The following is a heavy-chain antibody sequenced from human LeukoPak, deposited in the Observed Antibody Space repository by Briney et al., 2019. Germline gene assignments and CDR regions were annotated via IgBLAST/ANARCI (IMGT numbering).Heavy chain of an antibody. Sequence: GGSLRLSCAASGFTFSDYYMSWIRQAPGKGLEWVSYISSSGSTIYYADSVKGRFTISRDNAKNSLYLQMNSLRAEDTAVYYSARVGGAVQDQGPTRRAYDYWGQGTLVTVSS. J-gene: IGHJ4*02. D-gene: IGHD3-16*01. CDR3: ARVGGAVQDQGPTRRAYDY. V-gene: IGHV3-11*01. CDR1: GFTFSDYY. CDR2: ISSSGSTI.